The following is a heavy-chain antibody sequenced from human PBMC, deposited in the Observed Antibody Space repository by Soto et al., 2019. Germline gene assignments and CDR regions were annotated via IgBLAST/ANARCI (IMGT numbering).Heavy chain of an antibody. V-gene: IGHV4-31*03. J-gene: IGHJ4*02. D-gene: IGHD3-10*01. CDR1: GGSISSGGYY. Sequence: SETLSLTCTVSGGSISSGGYYWSWIRQHPGKGLEWIGYIYYSGSTYYNPSLKSRVTISVDTSKNQFSLKLSSVTAADTAVYYCARGSLITMVRGVIFDYWGQGIRVSVPS. CDR2: IYYSGST. CDR3: ARGSLITMVRGVIFDY.